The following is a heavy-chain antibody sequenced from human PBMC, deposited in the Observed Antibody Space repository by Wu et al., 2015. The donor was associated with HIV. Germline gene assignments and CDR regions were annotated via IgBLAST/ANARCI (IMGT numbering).Heavy chain of an antibody. Sequence: QVQLVQSGAEVKKPGASVKVSCKASRYTFTDYFIHWVRQAPGQGLEWMGWINPNSGGTNYAQKFQGRVTMTRDTSITTAYMDLSRLRSDDTAVYYCARAPIWGSYRYFDYWGQGHWSPSPQ. D-gene: IGHD3-16*02. CDR1: RYTFTDYF. CDR3: ARAPIWGSYRYFDY. J-gene: IGHJ4*02. CDR2: INPNSGGT. V-gene: IGHV1-2*02.